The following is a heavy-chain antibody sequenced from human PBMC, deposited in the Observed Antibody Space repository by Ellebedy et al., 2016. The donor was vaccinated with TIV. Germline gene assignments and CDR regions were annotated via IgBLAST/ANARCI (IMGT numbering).Heavy chain of an antibody. CDR2: VFQSGTGT. J-gene: IGHJ4*02. Sequence: GGSLRLXCAAAGFTFSDYAMSWVRLAPGKGLEWVASVFQSGTGTQYADSVKGRFTISRDNFEGKVFLQLNSLRPEDTAVYFCAKSKQKGSAWRGYFDPWGQGTLVTVSS. V-gene: IGHV3-23*05. CDR1: GFTFSDYA. CDR3: AKSKQKGSAWRGYFDP. D-gene: IGHD6-19*01.